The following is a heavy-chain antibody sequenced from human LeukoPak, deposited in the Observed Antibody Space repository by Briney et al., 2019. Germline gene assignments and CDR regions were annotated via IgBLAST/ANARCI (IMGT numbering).Heavy chain of an antibody. Sequence: GRSLRLSCAAPGIPFSSFGMHWLRQAPGKGLEWVAFIWYDGSNKYYADSVKGRFTISRDNSKNTLYLQMNSLRAEDTAVYYCARGRYCSSTSCYKAFDIWGQGTKVTVSS. CDR2: IWYDGSNK. CDR1: GIPFSSFG. D-gene: IGHD2-2*02. J-gene: IGHJ3*02. CDR3: ARGRYCSSTSCYKAFDI. V-gene: IGHV3-33*01.